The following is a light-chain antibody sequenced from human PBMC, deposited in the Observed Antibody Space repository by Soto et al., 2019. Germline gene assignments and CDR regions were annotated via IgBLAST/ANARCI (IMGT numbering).Light chain of an antibody. CDR2: DVN. V-gene: IGLV2-14*01. CDR3: SSYKVTSTRL. J-gene: IGLJ1*01. CDR1: SSDIGAFDL. Sequence: QSALTQPASVSGSPGQSITISFTGTSSDIGAFDLVSWYQQHPGKAPKVIIYDVNIRPSGVSNRFSGSKSGNTASLTISGLQPEDEADYYCSSYKVTSTRLFGTGTKVTV.